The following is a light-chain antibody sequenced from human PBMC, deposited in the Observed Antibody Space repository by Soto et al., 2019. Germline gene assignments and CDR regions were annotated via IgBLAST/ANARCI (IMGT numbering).Light chain of an antibody. CDR2: ATS. J-gene: IGKJ4*01. V-gene: IGKV3-15*01. CDR3: QQYGDWPLT. Sequence: EIVVTQSPATLSVSPGERATLSCRASQSVGNNFAWYQQKPGQAPRLLIFATSTRATGVPARFSGSGSGTEFSLTSSSLQSEEFAVYYCQQYGDWPLTFGGGAKVEIE. CDR1: QSVGNN.